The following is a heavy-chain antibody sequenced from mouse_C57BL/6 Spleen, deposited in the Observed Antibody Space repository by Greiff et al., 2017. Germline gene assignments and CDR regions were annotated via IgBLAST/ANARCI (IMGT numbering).Heavy chain of an antibody. CDR3: AREQIYYYGSSPYAMDY. J-gene: IGHJ4*01. CDR2: IYPGDGET. CDR1: GYAFSSYW. V-gene: IGHV1-80*01. D-gene: IGHD1-1*01. Sequence: VQLQQSGAELVKPGASVKISCKASGYAFSSYWMNWVKQRPGKGLEWIGQIYPGDGETNYNGKFKGKATLTADKSSSTAYMQLSSLTSEDSAVYFCAREQIYYYGSSPYAMDYWGQGTSVTVSS.